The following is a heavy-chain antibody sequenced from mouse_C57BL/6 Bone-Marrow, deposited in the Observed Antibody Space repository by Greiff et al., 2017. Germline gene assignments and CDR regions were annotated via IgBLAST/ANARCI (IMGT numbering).Heavy chain of an antibody. V-gene: IGHV1-64*01. D-gene: IGHD1-1*02. Sequence: QVQLQQPGAELVKPGASVKLSCKASGYTFTSYWMHWVKQRPGQGLEWIGMIHPNSGSTNYNEKFKSKATLTVDKSSSTAYMQLSSLTSEDSAVYYCARCGPGWDFDVGGTGTTVTVSS. J-gene: IGHJ1*03. CDR1: GYTFTSYW. CDR2: IHPNSGST. CDR3: ARCGPGWDFDV.